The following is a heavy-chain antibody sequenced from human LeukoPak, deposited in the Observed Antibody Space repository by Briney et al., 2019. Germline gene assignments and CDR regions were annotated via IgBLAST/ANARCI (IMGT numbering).Heavy chain of an antibody. V-gene: IGHV4-39*01. CDR1: GGSISSSSYY. CDR2: IYYSGST. Sequence: SETLSLTCTVSGGSISSSSYYWGWIRQPPGKGLEWIGSIYYSGSTYYNPSLKSRVTISVDTSKNQSSLKLSSVTAADTAVYYCARLAGGSLDYWGQGTLVTVSS. D-gene: IGHD1-26*01. CDR3: ARLAGGSLDY. J-gene: IGHJ4*02.